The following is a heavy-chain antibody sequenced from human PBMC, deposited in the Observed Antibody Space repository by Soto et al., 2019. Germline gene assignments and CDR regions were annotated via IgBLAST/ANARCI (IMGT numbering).Heavy chain of an antibody. Sequence: GGSLRLSCAASGFTFSSYTMNWVRQAPGKGLEWVSSISSSSSYIYYADSVKGRSTISRDNAKNSLYLQMNSLRAEDTAVYYCARDARSRYDFWSGHAFDIWGQGTMVTVSS. J-gene: IGHJ3*02. CDR1: GFTFSSYT. CDR2: ISSSSSYI. V-gene: IGHV3-21*01. CDR3: ARDARSRYDFWSGHAFDI. D-gene: IGHD3-3*01.